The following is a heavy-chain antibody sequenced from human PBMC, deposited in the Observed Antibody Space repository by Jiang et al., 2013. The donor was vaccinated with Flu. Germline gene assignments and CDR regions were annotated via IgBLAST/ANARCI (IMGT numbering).Heavy chain of an antibody. CDR3: AREAAYDYIWGSYTNHYAYDY. V-gene: IGHV4-61*02. CDR2: IYTSGST. Sequence: GPGLVKPSQTLSLTCTVSGGSISSGSYYWSWIRQPAGKGLEWIGRIYTSGSTNYNPSLKSRVTISVDTSKNQFSLKLSSVTAADTAVYYCAREAAYDYIWGSYTNHYAYDYWGQGTLVTVSS. D-gene: IGHD3-16*01. CDR1: GGSISSGSYY. J-gene: IGHJ4*02.